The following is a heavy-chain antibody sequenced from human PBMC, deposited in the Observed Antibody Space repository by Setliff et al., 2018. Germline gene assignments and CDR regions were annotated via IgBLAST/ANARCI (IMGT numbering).Heavy chain of an antibody. V-gene: IGHV4-59*08. CDR2: MYYSGDT. J-gene: IGHJ4*02. CDR1: GGSVRGYY. D-gene: IGHD5-18*01. CDR3: ARLPPLHTPMALTFDY. Sequence: SVTLSLTCTVSGGSVRGYYWSWIRQPPGKGLEWIGYMYYSGDTNYNPSLKSRVTISVDTSKNQFSLELRSVTAADTAVYYCARLPPLHTPMALTFDYWGQGILVTVSS.